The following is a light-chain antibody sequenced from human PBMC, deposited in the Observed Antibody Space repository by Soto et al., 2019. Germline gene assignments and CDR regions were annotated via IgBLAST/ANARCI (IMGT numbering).Light chain of an antibody. CDR2: AAS. CDR3: QHLNRYPLIT. Sequence: DIQLTQSPSFLSASVGDRVTITCRASQGISSYLAWYQQKPGKAPKLLIYAASTLQSGVPSRFSGSGSGTEFTLTISSLQPEDFATYHCQHLNRYPLITFGQGTRLEIK. CDR1: QGISSY. V-gene: IGKV1-9*01. J-gene: IGKJ5*01.